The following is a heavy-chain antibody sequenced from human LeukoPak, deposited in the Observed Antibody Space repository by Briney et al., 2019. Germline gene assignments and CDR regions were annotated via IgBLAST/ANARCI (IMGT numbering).Heavy chain of an antibody. CDR2: VNHSGST. D-gene: IGHD3-16*01. Sequence: PSETLSLTCAAYGGSFSDYYWSWIRRPPGKGLEWIGEVNHSGSTNYNPSLKSRVTMSVDTSMNQFSLKLSSVTAADTAVYYCARGHNWYYMDVWGKGTTVTVSS. CDR1: GGSFSDYY. J-gene: IGHJ6*03. V-gene: IGHV4-34*01. CDR3: ARGHNWYYMDV.